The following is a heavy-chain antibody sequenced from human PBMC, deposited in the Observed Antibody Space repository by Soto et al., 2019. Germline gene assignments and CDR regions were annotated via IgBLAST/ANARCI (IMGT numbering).Heavy chain of an antibody. D-gene: IGHD6-13*01. CDR2: ISVTSGST. Sequence: EVQLLESGGGLVQPGGSLRLSCAASGFTFSSYAMSWVRQAPGKGLDWVSTISVTSGSTYYADSVKGRLTISRDNSKNSLYLQMNSLGAEDTAVYYCAKDKPGASAGTLFDCWGQGTLVTVSS. V-gene: IGHV3-23*01. CDR1: GFTFSSYA. CDR3: AKDKPGASAGTLFDC. J-gene: IGHJ4*02.